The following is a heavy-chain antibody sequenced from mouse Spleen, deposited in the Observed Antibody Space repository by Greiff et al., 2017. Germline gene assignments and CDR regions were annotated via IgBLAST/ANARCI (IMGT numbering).Heavy chain of an antibody. CDR3: ARFDGNSYYYAMDY. V-gene: IGHV1-82*01. Sequence: VQLQESGPELVKPGASVKISCKASGYAFSSSWMNWVKQRPGKGLEWIGRIYPGDGDTNYNGKFKGKATLTADKSSSTAYMQLSSLTSEDSAVYFCARFDGNSYYYAMDYWGQGTSVTVSS. CDR2: IYPGDGDT. J-gene: IGHJ4*01. CDR1: GYAFSSSW. D-gene: IGHD2-1*01.